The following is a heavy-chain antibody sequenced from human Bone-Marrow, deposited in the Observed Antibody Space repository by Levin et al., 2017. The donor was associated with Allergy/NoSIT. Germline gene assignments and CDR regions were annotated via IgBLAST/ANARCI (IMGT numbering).Heavy chain of an antibody. V-gene: IGHV4-39*07. CDR2: VYYTGSA. D-gene: IGHD2/OR15-2a*01. Sequence: SQTLSLPCTVSGDSISNANYYWAWIRQPPGKGLEWIGSVYYTGSAYYNPSLKTRVTMSVDTSKNQFSLRFNSVTAADTAIYYCAGEPNSPYYYYYGLDVWGQGTAVSVSS. CDR1: GDSISNANYY. J-gene: IGHJ6*02. CDR3: AGEPNSPYYYYYGLDV.